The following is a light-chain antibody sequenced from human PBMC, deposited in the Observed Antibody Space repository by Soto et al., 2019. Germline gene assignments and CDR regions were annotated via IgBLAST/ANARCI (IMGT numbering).Light chain of an antibody. V-gene: IGLV1-51*01. J-gene: IGLJ1*01. CDR1: TSNIENNY. CDR2: DNN. CDR3: GSWDSSLSAYV. Sequence: QSVLTQPPSVSAAPGQKVTISCSGSTSNIENNYVSWYQQLPGTAPKLLIYDNNKRPSGIPDRLSGFKSGTSATLGITGLQTGDEAIYYCGSWDSSLSAYVFGTGTKVTVL.